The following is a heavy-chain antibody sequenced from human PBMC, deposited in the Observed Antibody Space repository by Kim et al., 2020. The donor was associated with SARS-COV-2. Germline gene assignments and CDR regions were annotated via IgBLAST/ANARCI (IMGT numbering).Heavy chain of an antibody. D-gene: IGHD2-15*01. Sequence: GESLKISCKGSGYSFTSYWISWVRQMPGKGLEWMGRIDPSDSYTNYSPSFQGHVTISADKSISTAYLQWSSLKASDTAMYYCARGHCSGGSCYSEPLYYYYGMDVWGQGTTVTVSS. CDR2: IDPSDSYT. J-gene: IGHJ6*02. CDR3: ARGHCSGGSCYSEPLYYYYGMDV. V-gene: IGHV5-10-1*01. CDR1: GYSFTSYW.